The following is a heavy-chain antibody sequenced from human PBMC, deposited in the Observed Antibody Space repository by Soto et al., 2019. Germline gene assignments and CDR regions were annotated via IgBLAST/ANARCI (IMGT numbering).Heavy chain of an antibody. CDR3: ARVFPAYYYDISGYYSQDAFVI. CDR1: GGSISSGGYS. CDR2: IYHSGST. Sequence: SETLSLTCAVSGGSISSGGYSWSWIRQPPGKGLEWIGYIYHSGSTYYNPSLKSRVTISVDRSKNQFSLKLSSVTAADTAVYYCARVFPAYYYDISGYYSQDAFVIWRQGTMVTGSS. D-gene: IGHD3-22*01. J-gene: IGHJ3*02. V-gene: IGHV4-30-2*01.